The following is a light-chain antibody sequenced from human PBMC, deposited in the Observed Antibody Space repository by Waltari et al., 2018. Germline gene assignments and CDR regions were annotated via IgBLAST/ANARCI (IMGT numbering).Light chain of an antibody. J-gene: IGLJ1*01. Sequence: QSALTQPPSVPGSPGQSVTFSCTGTNTAIGPYHRAPWYQQPPGTAPRLIISNVDHPPSGVPDRFSGSKSDTTASLTISGLQPEDEADYYCASYTSVDSYVFGSGTKVTVL. CDR1: NTAIGPYHR. CDR2: NVD. V-gene: IGLV2-18*02. CDR3: ASYTSVDSYV.